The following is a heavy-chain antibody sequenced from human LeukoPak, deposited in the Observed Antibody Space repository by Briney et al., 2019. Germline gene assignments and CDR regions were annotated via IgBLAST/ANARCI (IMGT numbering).Heavy chain of an antibody. CDR3: VRGYSFGPYGMDV. CDR2: ISDSGGST. CDR1: GFPFSSYA. J-gene: IGHJ6*02. D-gene: IGHD2-15*01. V-gene: IGHV3-64D*09. Sequence: LSGGSLRLSCSASGFPFSSYAMHWVRQAPGKGLEYVSAISDSGGSTYYADSVKGRFTISRDKSKNTLYLQMSSLRAEDTAVYFCVRGYSFGPYGMDVWGQGTTVTVSS.